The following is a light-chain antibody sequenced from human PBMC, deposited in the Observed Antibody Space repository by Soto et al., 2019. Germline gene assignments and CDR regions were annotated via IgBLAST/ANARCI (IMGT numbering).Light chain of an antibody. V-gene: IGLV1-44*01. CDR3: AAWRGSLNGRV. CDR2: TNN. J-gene: IGLJ3*02. Sequence: QPVLTQPPSASGTPGQRVTVSCSGSSSNIGSNSVNWYQQLPATAPKLLVYTNNKRHSGDPDRFSGSKSGTSASVAISVLQSEGVADYYCAAWRGSLNGRVFGGGTRLTVL. CDR1: SSNIGSNS.